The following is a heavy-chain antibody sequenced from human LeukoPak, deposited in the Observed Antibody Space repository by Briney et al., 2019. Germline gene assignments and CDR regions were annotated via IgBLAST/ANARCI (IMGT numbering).Heavy chain of an antibody. CDR2: ISWNSGSI. V-gene: IGHV3-9*03. Sequence: GGSLRLSCAASGFTFDDYAMHWVRQAPGKGLEWVSGISWNSGSIGYADSVKGRFTISRDNAKNSLYLQMNSLRAEDMALYYCAKGGGYSSSPDYFDYWGQGTLVTVSS. CDR3: AKGGGYSSSPDYFDY. CDR1: GFTFDDYA. J-gene: IGHJ4*02. D-gene: IGHD6-13*01.